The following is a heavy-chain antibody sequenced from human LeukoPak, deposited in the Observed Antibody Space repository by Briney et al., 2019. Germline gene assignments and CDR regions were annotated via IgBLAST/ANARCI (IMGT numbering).Heavy chain of an antibody. D-gene: IGHD3-10*02. CDR1: YX. CDR3: AKELDTMFFDY. V-gene: IGHV3-43*01. CDR2: AGWAGGTT. Sequence: YXXXXVRQXPGKGLEWVSLAGWAGGTTFYSDSVRGRFTISRDSGRKSVYLQMNSLTTDDTAFYFCAKELDTMFFDYWGQGALVTVSS. J-gene: IGHJ4*02.